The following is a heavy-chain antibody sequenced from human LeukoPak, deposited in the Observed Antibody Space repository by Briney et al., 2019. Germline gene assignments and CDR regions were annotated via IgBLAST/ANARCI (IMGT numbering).Heavy chain of an antibody. CDR2: FVPEDGET. V-gene: IGHV1-24*01. Sequence: ASVKVSCKVSGYTLTELSMHWVRQAPGKRLEWMGGFVPEDGETIYAQKFQGRVTMTEDTSTDTAYMELSSLRSEDTAVYYCATRLHNHITILVQLHYWGQGTLVTVSS. J-gene: IGHJ4*02. CDR1: GYTLTELS. D-gene: IGHD3-3*01. CDR3: ATRLHNHITILVQLHY.